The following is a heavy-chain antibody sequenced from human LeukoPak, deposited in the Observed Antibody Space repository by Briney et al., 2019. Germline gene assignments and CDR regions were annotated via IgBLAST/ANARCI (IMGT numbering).Heavy chain of an antibody. D-gene: IGHD6-6*01. CDR1: GYTFTRSV. CDR2: INAFNGNT. V-gene: IGHV1-18*01. J-gene: IGHJ4*02. CDR3: ARAYSSSSRRHQLVLNYFDY. Sequence: APVKVSCKASGYTFTRSVISWGREAPGQGLEWGGGINAFNGNTNYAQKLQGRVTMTTDTSTSTAYMELRSLRSDDTAVYYCARAYSSSSRRHQLVLNYFDYWGQGTLVTVSS.